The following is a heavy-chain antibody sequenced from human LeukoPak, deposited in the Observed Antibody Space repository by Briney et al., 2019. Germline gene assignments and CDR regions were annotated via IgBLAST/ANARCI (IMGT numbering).Heavy chain of an antibody. V-gene: IGHV4-39*01. J-gene: IGHJ4*02. CDR2: IYYSGST. CDR3: ARNVGATTFADY. Sequence: SETLSLTCTVSGGSISSSSYYWGWIRQPPGKGLEWIGSIYYSGSTYYNPSLKSRVTISVDTSKNQFSLKLSSVTAADTAVYYCARNVGATTFADYWGQGTLVTVSS. D-gene: IGHD1-26*01. CDR1: GGSISSSSYY.